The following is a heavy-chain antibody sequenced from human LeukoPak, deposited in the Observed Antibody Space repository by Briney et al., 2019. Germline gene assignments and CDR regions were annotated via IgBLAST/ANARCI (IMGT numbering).Heavy chain of an antibody. CDR3: TTYRSGHY. J-gene: IGHJ4*02. V-gene: IGHV3-73*01. D-gene: IGHD6-19*01. Sequence: GSLRLSCAASGFIFSGSDMHRVRQASGKGLEWVGRVTIKANNYATAYAASVKGRFTISRDDSENTAYLQMNSLRTEDTAVYYCTTYRSGHYWGQGTLVSVSS. CDR2: VTIKANNYAT. CDR1: GFIFSGSD.